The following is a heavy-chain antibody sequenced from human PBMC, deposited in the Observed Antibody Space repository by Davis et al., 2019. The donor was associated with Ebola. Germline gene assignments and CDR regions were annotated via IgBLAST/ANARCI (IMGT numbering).Heavy chain of an antibody. D-gene: IGHD5-18*01. CDR3: TSHTAMVGY. CDR1: DFPFINAW. V-gene: IGHV3-73*01. CDR2: IRSKANSYAT. J-gene: IGHJ4*02. Sequence: PGGSLRLSCAASDFPFINAWMHWVRQASGKGLEWVGRIRSKANSYATAYAASVKGRFTISRDDSKNTAYLQMNSLKTEDTAVYYCTSHTAMVGYWGQGTLVTVSS.